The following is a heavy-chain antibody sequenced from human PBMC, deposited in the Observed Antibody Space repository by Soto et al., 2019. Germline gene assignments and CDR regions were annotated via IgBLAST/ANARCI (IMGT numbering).Heavy chain of an antibody. V-gene: IGHV1-8*01. CDR3: EKSQYGYWHNPGYYFDY. CDR2: MNPSNGKT. CDR1: GYTFTSHA. Sequence: ASVKVSCKASGYTFTSHAINWVRQAPGQGPEWMGWMNPSNGKTGYAPKFQGRVTMTRDTSTNTAYLELSSLRSEDSAVFYCEKSQYGYWHNPGYYFDYPGQATQVSVAS. D-gene: IGHD3-22*01. J-gene: IGHJ4*02.